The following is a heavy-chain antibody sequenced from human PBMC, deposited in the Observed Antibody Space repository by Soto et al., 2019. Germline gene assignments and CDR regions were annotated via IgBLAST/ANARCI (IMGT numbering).Heavy chain of an antibody. J-gene: IGHJ3*02. CDR2: IYYSGTT. CDR1: GGSINSGAYY. V-gene: IGHV4-31*03. D-gene: IGHD5-18*01. Sequence: SETLSLTCTVSGGSINSGAYYWSWIRQHPGKGLEWVGYIYYSGTTYYNPSLQSRLTISRDTAKNQFSLKLSSVTAADTAVYYCARLGGYSYVPDAFDIWGQGTVVTVSS. CDR3: ARLGGYSYVPDAFDI.